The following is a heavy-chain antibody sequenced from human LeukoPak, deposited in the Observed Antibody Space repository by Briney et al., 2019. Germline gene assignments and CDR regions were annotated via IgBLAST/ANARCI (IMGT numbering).Heavy chain of an antibody. D-gene: IGHD3-22*01. CDR3: AREVVVDAFDI. J-gene: IGHJ3*02. Sequence: PGRSLRLSCAASGFTFSSYVMHWVRQAPGKGLEWVAVIWYDGSNKYYADSVKGRFTISRDNAKNSLYLQMNSLRAEDTAVYYCAREVVVDAFDIWGQGTMVTVSS. CDR2: IWYDGSNK. CDR1: GFTFSSYV. V-gene: IGHV3-33*01.